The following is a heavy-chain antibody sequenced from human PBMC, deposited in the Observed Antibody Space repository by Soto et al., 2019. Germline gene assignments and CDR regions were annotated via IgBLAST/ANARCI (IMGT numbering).Heavy chain of an antibody. CDR2: IYHSGST. D-gene: IGHD6-13*01. V-gene: IGHV4-4*02. CDR3: ARSDSSSWYVYYFDY. CDR1: GGSISSSNW. Sequence: SETLSLTCAVSGGSISSSNWWSWVRQPPGKGLEWIGEIYHSGSTNYNPSLKSRVTISVDKSKNQFSLKLSSVTAADTAVYYCARSDSSSWYVYYFDYWGQGTLVTVSS. J-gene: IGHJ4*02.